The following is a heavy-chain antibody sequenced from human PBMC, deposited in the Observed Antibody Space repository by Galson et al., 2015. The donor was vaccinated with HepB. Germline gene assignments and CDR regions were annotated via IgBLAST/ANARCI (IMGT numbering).Heavy chain of an antibody. V-gene: IGHV1-69*04. CDR2: IIPILGIA. D-gene: IGHD2-2*01. CDR3: AREGPVVPAAFLGGGGLRSYGMDV. CDR1: GGTFSSYT. J-gene: IGHJ6*02. Sequence: SVKVSCKASGGTFSSYTISWVRQAPGQGLEWMGRIIPILGIANYAQKFQGRVTITADKSTSTAYMELSSLRSEDTAVYYCAREGPVVPAAFLGGGGLRSYGMDVWGQGTTVTVSS.